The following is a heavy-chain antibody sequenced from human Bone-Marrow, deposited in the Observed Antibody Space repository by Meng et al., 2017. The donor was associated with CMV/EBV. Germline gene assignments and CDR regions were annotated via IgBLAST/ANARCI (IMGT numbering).Heavy chain of an antibody. D-gene: IGHD3-10*02. CDR2: IWYDGSNK. Sequence: GGSLRLSCAASGFTFSSYGMHWVRQAPGKGLEWVAVIWYDGSNKYYADSVKGRFTISRDNSRSSLYLQMNSRRAEDTAVYYGAKDNHTTIGGGGFDYWGQGTLVTFSS. V-gene: IGHV3-33*06. CDR3: AKDNHTTIGGGGFDY. J-gene: IGHJ4*02. CDR1: GFTFSSYG.